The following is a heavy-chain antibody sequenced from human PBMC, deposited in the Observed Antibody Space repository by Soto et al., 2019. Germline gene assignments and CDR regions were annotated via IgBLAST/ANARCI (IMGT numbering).Heavy chain of an antibody. CDR2: ISLYSDGT. V-gene: IGHV1-18*01. J-gene: IGHJ5*02. D-gene: IGHD2-2*01. Sequence: ASVKVSCKTSGYTFSNYGITWVRQAPGQPLEWLGWISLYSDGTNYAQKFQGRVSMTTDTSTTTVYMELRSLRSDDTAVYYCARVVPGAEAWFGPWGQGTLVTVSS. CDR3: ARVVPGAEAWFGP. CDR1: GYTFSNYG.